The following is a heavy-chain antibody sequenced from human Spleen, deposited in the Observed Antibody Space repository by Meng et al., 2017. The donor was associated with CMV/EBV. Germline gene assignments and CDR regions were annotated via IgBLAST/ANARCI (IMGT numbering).Heavy chain of an antibody. Sequence: GESLKISCMGSGYMFPNYWIAWVRQMPGKGLEWMGVVYPGDSDTRYSPSFQGQVIISADKTVSTAYLQWSSLKASDTAMYYCARLSQAGSPFDYWGQGTLVTVSS. CDR2: VYPGDSDT. V-gene: IGHV5-51*01. CDR3: ARLSQAGSPFDY. J-gene: IGHJ4*02. CDR1: GYMFPNYW. D-gene: IGHD3-10*01.